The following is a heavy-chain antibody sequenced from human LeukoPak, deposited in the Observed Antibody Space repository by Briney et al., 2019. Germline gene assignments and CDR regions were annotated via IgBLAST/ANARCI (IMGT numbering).Heavy chain of an antibody. J-gene: IGHJ4*02. Sequence: VASVKVSCKASGYTFTGYYMHWVRQAPGQGLEWMGIINPSGGSTSYAQKFQGRVTMTRDMSTSTVYMELSSLRSEDTAVYYCARDLVEYSSSSDIVGLDYWGQGTLVTVSS. D-gene: IGHD6-6*01. CDR1: GYTFTGYY. V-gene: IGHV1-46*01. CDR2: INPSGGST. CDR3: ARDLVEYSSSSDIVGLDY.